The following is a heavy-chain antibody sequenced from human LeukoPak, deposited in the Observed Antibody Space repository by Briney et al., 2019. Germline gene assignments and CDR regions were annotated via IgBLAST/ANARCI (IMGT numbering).Heavy chain of an antibody. CDR3: AKDTIMITFGGVISTYFTNYYYYYMDV. D-gene: IGHD3-16*02. CDR1: GFTFSSYA. Sequence: PGGSLRLSCAASGFTFSSYAMSWVRQAPGKGLEWVSAISGSGGCTYYADSVKGRFTISRDNSKNTLYLQMNSLRAEDTAVYYCAKDTIMITFGGVISTYFTNYYYYYMDVWGKGTTVTVSS. V-gene: IGHV3-23*01. CDR2: ISGSGGCT. J-gene: IGHJ6*03.